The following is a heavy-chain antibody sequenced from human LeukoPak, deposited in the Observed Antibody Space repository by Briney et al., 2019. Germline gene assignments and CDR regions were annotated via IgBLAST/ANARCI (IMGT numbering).Heavy chain of an antibody. CDR1: GFTFTNAG. J-gene: IGHJ4*02. Sequence: GGSLRLSCAASGFTFTNAGIHWVSLAAGKGLEWVSFISHDGTNKYYSDSVDGRFTVSRLNSQNTVHLQMTDLRPDDTATYYCASEDVDTGDFWGQGTLVTVSS. D-gene: IGHD5-18*01. CDR3: ASEDVDTGDF. V-gene: IGHV3-30*01. CDR2: ISHDGTNK.